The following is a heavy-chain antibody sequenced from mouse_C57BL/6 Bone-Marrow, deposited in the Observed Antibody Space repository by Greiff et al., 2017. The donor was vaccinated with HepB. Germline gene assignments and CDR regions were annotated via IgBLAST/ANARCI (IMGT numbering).Heavy chain of an antibody. D-gene: IGHD1-1*01. CDR3: ARRMGYYGSRGFDY. J-gene: IGHJ2*01. CDR2: IYPGSGNT. CDR1: GYTITDYY. Sequence: VQVVESGAELVRPGASVKLSCKASGYTITDYYINWVKQRPGQGLEWIARIYPGSGNTYYNEKFKGKATLTAEKSSITAYMQLSSLNSEDSAVYFCARRMGYYGSRGFDYWGQGTTLTVSS. V-gene: IGHV1-76*01.